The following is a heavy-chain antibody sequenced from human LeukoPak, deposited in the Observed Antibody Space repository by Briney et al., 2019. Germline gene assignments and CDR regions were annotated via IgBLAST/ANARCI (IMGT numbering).Heavy chain of an antibody. D-gene: IGHD3-16*01. CDR2: ISRSSIYT. Sequence: GGSLRLSCAASGITFSGYSMNWVRQAPGKGLEWVSFISRSSIYTYYAHSVKGRVTISRDNSKSSLYLQMTSLRAEDTAVYYCARTFWGAGAGLGYWGQGTLVTVSS. CDR1: GITFSGYS. J-gene: IGHJ4*02. CDR3: ARTFWGAGAGLGY. V-gene: IGHV3-21*01.